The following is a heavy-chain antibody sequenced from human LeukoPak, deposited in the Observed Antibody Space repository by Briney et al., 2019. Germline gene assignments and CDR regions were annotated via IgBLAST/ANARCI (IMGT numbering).Heavy chain of an antibody. Sequence: PGGSLRLSCAASGFTVSSNYMSWVRQAPGKGLEWVSVIYSGGSTYYADSVKGRFTISRDNSKNTLYLQMNSLEAEDTAVYYCAKGRYTAMVKPPFGYWGQGTLVTVSS. V-gene: IGHV3-53*01. CDR1: GFTVSSNY. D-gene: IGHD5-18*01. J-gene: IGHJ4*02. CDR2: IYSGGST. CDR3: AKGRYTAMVKPPFGY.